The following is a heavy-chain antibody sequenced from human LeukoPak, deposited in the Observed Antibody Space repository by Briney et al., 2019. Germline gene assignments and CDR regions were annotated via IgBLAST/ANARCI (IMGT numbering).Heavy chain of an antibody. Sequence: GGPLRLSCAASGFPFNSYAIPWLRQAPGKGVEWVSSIRSSGDSTFYADSVKGRFTISRDNSKNTLYLQMNSLRAEDTAVYYCAKAEYSSGWRYYYYYYYMDVWGKGTTVTISS. D-gene: IGHD6-19*01. CDR3: AKAEYSSGWRYYYYYYYMDV. V-gene: IGHV3-23*01. CDR2: IRSSGDST. CDR1: GFPFNSYA. J-gene: IGHJ6*03.